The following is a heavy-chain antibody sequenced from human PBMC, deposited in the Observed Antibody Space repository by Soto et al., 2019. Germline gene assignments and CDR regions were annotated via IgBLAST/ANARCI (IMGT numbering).Heavy chain of an antibody. Sequence: GESLKISCKGSGYSFTSYWISWVRQMPGKGLEWMGRIDPSDSYTNYSPSFQGHVTISADKSISTAYLQWSSLKASDTAMYYCARRIAVAGVYYYGMDVWGQGTTGTVS. CDR1: GYSFTSYW. J-gene: IGHJ6*02. D-gene: IGHD6-19*01. CDR3: ARRIAVAGVYYYGMDV. V-gene: IGHV5-10-1*01. CDR2: IDPSDSYT.